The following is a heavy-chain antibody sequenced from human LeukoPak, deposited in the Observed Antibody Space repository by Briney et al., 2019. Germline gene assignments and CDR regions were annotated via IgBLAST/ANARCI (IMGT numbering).Heavy chain of an antibody. Sequence: GGSLRLSCAASGFTFSSYGMHWVRQAPGKGLEWVAFIRYDGSNRYYADSVKGRFTISRDNSKNTLYLQMNSLRAEDTAVYYCATSDPGIAVAGTIYDDYWGQGTLVTVSS. J-gene: IGHJ4*02. D-gene: IGHD6-19*01. CDR1: GFTFSSYG. V-gene: IGHV3-30*02. CDR2: IRYDGSNR. CDR3: ATSDPGIAVAGTIYDDY.